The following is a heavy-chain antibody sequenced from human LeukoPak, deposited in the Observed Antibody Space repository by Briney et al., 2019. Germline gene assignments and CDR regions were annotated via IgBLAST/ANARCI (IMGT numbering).Heavy chain of an antibody. D-gene: IGHD4-17*01. J-gene: IGHJ4*02. CDR2: ISSSGSTI. Sequence: GGSLRLSCAASGFTFSDYYMSWIRQAPGKGLEWVSYISSSGSTIYYADSVKGRFTISRDNAKNSLYLQMNSLRAEDTAVYYCARAPGGRTTVTTRSLYFDYWGQGTLVTVSS. CDR3: ARAPGGRTTVTTRSLYFDY. V-gene: IGHV3-11*01. CDR1: GFTFSDYY.